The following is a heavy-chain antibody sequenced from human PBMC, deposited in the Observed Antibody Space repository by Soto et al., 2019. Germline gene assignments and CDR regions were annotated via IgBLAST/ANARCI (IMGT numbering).Heavy chain of an antibody. CDR1: GFTFSSYG. V-gene: IGHV3-33*01. Sequence: GGSLRLSCAASGFTFSSYGMHWVRQAPGKGLEWVAVIWYDGSNKYYADSVKGRFTISRDNSKNTLYLQMNSLRAEDTAVYYCARDQASGPRGGPNGVFQVGKQPDYYYYGMDVWGQGTTVTVSS. D-gene: IGHD2-8*01. J-gene: IGHJ6*02. CDR3: ARDQASGPRGGPNGVFQVGKQPDYYYYGMDV. CDR2: IWYDGSNK.